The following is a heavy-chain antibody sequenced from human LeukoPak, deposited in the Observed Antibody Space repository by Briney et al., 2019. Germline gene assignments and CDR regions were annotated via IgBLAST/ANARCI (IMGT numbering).Heavy chain of an antibody. J-gene: IGHJ4*02. CDR1: GDSISSINW. V-gene: IGHV4-4*02. D-gene: IGHD3-22*01. CDR3: ARDNPSYYYDSSGWHHYFDY. CDR2: IHHSGKT. Sequence: SGTLSLTCAVSGDSISSINWWTWVRLSPEKGLEWIGEIHHSGKTNYNPSLKSRVNISLDKSKNHFSLRVNSVVAADTAVYYCARDNPSYYYDSSGWHHYFDYWGQGTLVTVSS.